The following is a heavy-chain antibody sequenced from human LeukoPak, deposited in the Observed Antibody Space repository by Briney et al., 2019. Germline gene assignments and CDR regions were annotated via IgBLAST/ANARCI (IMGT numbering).Heavy chain of an antibody. D-gene: IGHD6-19*01. CDR3: AREGSGWYRNWFDP. CDR1: GGTFSSYA. CDR2: IIPIFGTA. J-gene: IGHJ5*02. Sequence: ASVKVSCKASGGTFSSYAISWVRQAPGQGLVWVGGIIPIFGTANYAQKFQGRVTITTGESTSTAYMELSSLRSEDTAVYYCAREGSGWYRNWFDPWGQGTLVTVSS. V-gene: IGHV1-69*05.